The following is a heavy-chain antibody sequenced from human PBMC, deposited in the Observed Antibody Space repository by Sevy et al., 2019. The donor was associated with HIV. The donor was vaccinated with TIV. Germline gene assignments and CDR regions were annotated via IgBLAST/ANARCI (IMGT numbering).Heavy chain of an antibody. CDR3: AREPVIAAAGTFDY. J-gene: IGHJ4*02. CDR2: ISSSSSTL. V-gene: IGHV3-48*01. CDR1: GFTISRYS. D-gene: IGHD6-13*01. Sequence: GGSLRLSCAASGFTISRYSMNWVRQAPGKGLEWVSYISSSSSTLYYADSVKGRFTISRDNAKNSLYLQMNSLRAEDTAVYYCAREPVIAAAGTFDYWGQGTLVTVSS.